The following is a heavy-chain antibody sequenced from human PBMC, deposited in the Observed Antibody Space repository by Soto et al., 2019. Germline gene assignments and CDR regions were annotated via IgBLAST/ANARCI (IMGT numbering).Heavy chain of an antibody. CDR3: AKAFRYYDFWSGLLGD. J-gene: IGHJ4*02. CDR1: GFTFSSYG. D-gene: IGHD3-3*01. CDR2: ISYDGSNK. V-gene: IGHV3-30*18. Sequence: QVQLVESGGGVVQPGRSLRLSCAASGFTFSSYGMHWVRQAPGKGLEWVAVISYDGSNKYYADSVKGRFTISRDNSKNTLYLQMNSLRAEDTAVYYCAKAFRYYDFWSGLLGDWGQGTLVTVFS.